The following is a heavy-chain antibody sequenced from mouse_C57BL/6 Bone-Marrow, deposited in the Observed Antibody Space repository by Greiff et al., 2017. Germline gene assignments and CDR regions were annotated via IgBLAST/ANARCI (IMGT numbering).Heavy chain of an antibody. CDR2: ISYDGSN. J-gene: IGHJ3*01. Sequence: DVKLQESGPGLVKPSQSLSLTCSVTGYSITSGYYWNWIRQFPGNKLEWMGYISYDGSNNYNPSPKNRISITRDTSKNQFFLKLNSVTTEDTATYYCAGYAAWFAYWGQGTLVTVSA. CDR1: GYSITSGYY. V-gene: IGHV3-6*01. CDR3: AGYAAWFAY. D-gene: IGHD6-5*01.